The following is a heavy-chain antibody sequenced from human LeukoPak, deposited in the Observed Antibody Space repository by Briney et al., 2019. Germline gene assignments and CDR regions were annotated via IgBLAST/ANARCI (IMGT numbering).Heavy chain of an antibody. CDR1: GFTFITHA. J-gene: IGHJ4*02. V-gene: IGHV3-30*04. D-gene: IGHD3-22*01. CDR3: ARDLNYYDSISLGY. CDR2: ISYDGSNK. Sequence: GGSLRLSCAASGFTFITHAMHWVRQAPGKGLEWVAVISYDGSNKYYADSVKGRFTISRDNAKNTLYLQMNSLRAEDTAVYYCARDLNYYDSISLGYWGQGTLVTVSS.